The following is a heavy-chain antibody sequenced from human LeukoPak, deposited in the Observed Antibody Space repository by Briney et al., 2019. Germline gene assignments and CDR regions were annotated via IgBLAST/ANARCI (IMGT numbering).Heavy chain of an antibody. V-gene: IGHV3-48*02. D-gene: IGHD2-21*01. CDR3: ARVWQDYSGVDY. CDR1: GFTFSAYH. Sequence: PGGSLRLSCAASGFTFSAYHINWVRQAPGKGLEWISCISTTGTTIHYADSVKGRFAISRDNAKSSLYLQMNSLRDEDTAVYYCARVWQDYSGVDYWGQGTLVTVSS. CDR2: ISTTGTTI. J-gene: IGHJ4*02.